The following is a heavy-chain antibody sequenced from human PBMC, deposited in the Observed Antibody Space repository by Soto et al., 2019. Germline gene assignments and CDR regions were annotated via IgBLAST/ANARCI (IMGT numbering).Heavy chain of an antibody. CDR1: GYTFTGYD. V-gene: IGHV1-8*01. CDR3: AGEKVGTTGIDV. Sequence: AQLVQSGADVKKPGAAVKGSCRASGYTFTGYDINWVRQATGQGLEWMRWMNPNSGNTGYAQNFQGRVTMTRDNSITTAYMELTSLRDDDSAVYYCAGEKVGTTGIDVWGQGTLVTVSS. CDR2: MNPNSGNT. J-gene: IGHJ4*02. D-gene: IGHD1-26*01.